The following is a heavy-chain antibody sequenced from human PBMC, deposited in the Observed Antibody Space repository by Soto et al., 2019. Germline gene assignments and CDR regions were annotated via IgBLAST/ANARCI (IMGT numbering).Heavy chain of an antibody. J-gene: IGHJ4*02. V-gene: IGHV1-69*02. D-gene: IGHD4-17*01. CDR2: IIPMLDVT. CDR1: GGTFSGNT. Sequence: QVQTVQSGAEVKKPGSSVKVSCKASGGTFSGNTISWVRQAPGQGLEWMGRIIPMLDVTNYAQKFQGRATITADKSTSPTFMEVTSLRSEDTAVYFCATHDYGDYLFDDWGQGTLVTVSS. CDR3: ATHDYGDYLFDD.